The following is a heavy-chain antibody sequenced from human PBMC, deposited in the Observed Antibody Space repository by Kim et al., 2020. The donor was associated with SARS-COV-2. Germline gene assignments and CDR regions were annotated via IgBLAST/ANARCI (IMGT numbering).Heavy chain of an antibody. V-gene: IGHV4-34*01. D-gene: IGHD3-3*01. CDR2: MHHNGNS. J-gene: IGHJ2*01. Sequence: SETLSLTCAVYGGSFSASSWSWIRQPPGKGLEWIGEMHHNGNSHYNPSLKSRVIISVDTSKNQVSLRLTSVTAADTAVYYCARAYYDFWSGFYGWYFDLWGRGTLVPVSS. CDR3: ARAYYDFWSGFYGWYFDL. CDR1: GGSFSASS.